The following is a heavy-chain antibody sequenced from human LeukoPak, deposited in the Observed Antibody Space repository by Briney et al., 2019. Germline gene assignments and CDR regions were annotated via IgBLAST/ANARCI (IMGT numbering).Heavy chain of an antibody. J-gene: IGHJ6*03. Sequence: PSETLSLTCTVSGGSISSGSYYWSWIRQPAGKGLEWIGRIYTSGSTNYNPSLKSRVTISVDTSKNQFSLKLSSVTAADTAVYYCARAGHDYGDYYYYYYYMDVWGKGTTVTISS. V-gene: IGHV4-61*02. D-gene: IGHD4-17*01. CDR2: IYTSGST. CDR1: GGSISSGSYY. CDR3: ARAGHDYGDYYYYYYYMDV.